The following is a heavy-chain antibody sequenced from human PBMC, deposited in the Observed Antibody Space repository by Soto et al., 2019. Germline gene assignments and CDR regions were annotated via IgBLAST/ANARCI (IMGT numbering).Heavy chain of an antibody. CDR3: AHRRYSGSWF. D-gene: IGHD6-13*01. CDR1: GFSLSTTGVG. Sequence: SGPTLVNPTQTLTLTCTFSGFSLSTTGVGVGWIRQPPGKALEWLTLIYWNDDKRYSPSLRSRLTIIKDTSKNQVIFTMTNMDPVDTATYYCAHRRYSGSWFWRHGTLVTVSS. J-gene: IGHJ4*01. CDR2: IYWNDDK. V-gene: IGHV2-5*01.